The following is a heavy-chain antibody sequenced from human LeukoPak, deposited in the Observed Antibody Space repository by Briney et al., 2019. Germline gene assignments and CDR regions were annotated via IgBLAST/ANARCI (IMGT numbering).Heavy chain of an antibody. CDR2: ISSSSSYI. CDR3: AREDRAMVLDY. Sequence: GGSLRLSCGASGFTFSSYSMNWVRQAPGKGLEWVSSISSSSSYIYYADSVKGRFTISRDNAKNSLYLQMNSLRAEDTAVYYCAREDRAMVLDYWGQGTLVTVPS. J-gene: IGHJ4*02. V-gene: IGHV3-21*01. D-gene: IGHD5-18*01. CDR1: GFTFSSYS.